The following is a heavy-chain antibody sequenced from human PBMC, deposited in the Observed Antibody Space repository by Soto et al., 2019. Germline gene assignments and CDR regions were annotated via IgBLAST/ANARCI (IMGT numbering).Heavy chain of an antibody. D-gene: IGHD3-10*01. CDR3: AREVPLTYGMDV. J-gene: IGHJ6*02. CDR2: IYYSGST. V-gene: IGHV4-61*01. Sequence: QVQLQESGPGLVKPSETLSLTCTVSGGSVSSGSYYWSWIRQPPGKGLEWIGYIYYSGSTNYNPSLKSRVTISVDTSKNQFSLKLSSVTAADTAVYYCAREVPLTYGMDVWGLGTTVTVSS. CDR1: GGSVSSGSYY.